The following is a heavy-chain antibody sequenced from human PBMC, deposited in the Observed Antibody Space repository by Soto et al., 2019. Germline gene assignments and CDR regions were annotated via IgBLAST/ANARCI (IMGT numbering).Heavy chain of an antibody. CDR1: GFTISGLW. V-gene: IGHV3-74*01. Sequence: EVQLVESGGGLVQPGGSLRLSCVASGFTISGLWMHWVRRAPEKGLVWVSRINSDGSSTSYADSLKGRFTISRDNAKNTLYLQMNSLRAEDTAVYYCAREVAPTPLPSSSLMDVWGQGTTVTVSS. CDR3: AREVAPTPLPSSSLMDV. J-gene: IGHJ6*02. D-gene: IGHD6-6*01. CDR2: INSDGSST.